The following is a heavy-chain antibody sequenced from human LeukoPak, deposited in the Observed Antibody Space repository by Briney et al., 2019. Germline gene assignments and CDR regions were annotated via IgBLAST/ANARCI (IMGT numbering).Heavy chain of an antibody. CDR1: GGPISATTDY. V-gene: IGHV4-39*01. Sequence: PSETLSLTCAVSGGPISATTDYWGWIRQTTGKGLEWIGSIYSGGSTYYNPSLKSRVTISVDTSENQSSLRLSSVTAADTALYYCARRGTVPEANYFDNWGQGILVTVSS. CDR2: IYSGGST. CDR3: ARRGTVPEANYFDN. J-gene: IGHJ4*02. D-gene: IGHD2-2*01.